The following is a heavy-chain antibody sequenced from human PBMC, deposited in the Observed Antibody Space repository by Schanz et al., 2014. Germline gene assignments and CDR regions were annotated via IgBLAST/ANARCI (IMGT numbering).Heavy chain of an antibody. Sequence: QVQLVQSGAEVKKPGSSMKVSCKASGGTFSTYTISWVRQAPGQGLEWMGRIIPILGIANYAQKFQGRVTITADKSTFTAYMDVSSLRSEDTAVYYCARSNYYDNSDYYNSFDYWGQGTLVTVSS. CDR3: ARSNYYDNSDYYNSFDY. V-gene: IGHV1-69*02. CDR2: IIPILGIA. CDR1: GGTFSTYT. D-gene: IGHD3-22*01. J-gene: IGHJ4*02.